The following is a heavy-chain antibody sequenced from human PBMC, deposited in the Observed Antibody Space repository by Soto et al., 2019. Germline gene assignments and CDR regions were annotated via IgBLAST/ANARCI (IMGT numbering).Heavy chain of an antibody. Sequence: GESLKISCKGSGYSFTSYWIGWVRQMPGKGLEWMGIIYPGDYDTRYSPSFQGQVTISADKSISTAYLQWSSLKASDTAMYYCARLSIAARQYYYYGMDVWGQGTTVTVSS. V-gene: IGHV5-51*01. D-gene: IGHD6-6*01. CDR2: IYPGDYDT. CDR1: GYSFTSYW. J-gene: IGHJ6*02. CDR3: ARLSIAARQYYYYGMDV.